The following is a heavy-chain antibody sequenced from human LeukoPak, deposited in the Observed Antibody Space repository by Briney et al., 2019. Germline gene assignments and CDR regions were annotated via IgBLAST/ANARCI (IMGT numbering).Heavy chain of an antibody. Sequence: GGSLRLSCVASGFIFTEHWMSWVRQAPGKGLDWVANIKEDESAKFYADSVRGRFTISRDNAKNSVYLEMNNLRVEDTAVYYCAIAVDVADYWGRGTLVTVSS. CDR3: AIAVDVADY. V-gene: IGHV3-7*01. CDR1: GFIFTEHW. J-gene: IGHJ4*02. CDR2: IKEDESAK. D-gene: IGHD3-16*01.